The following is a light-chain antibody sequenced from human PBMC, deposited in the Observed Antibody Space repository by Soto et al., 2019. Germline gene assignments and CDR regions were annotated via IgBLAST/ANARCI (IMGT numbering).Light chain of an antibody. CDR1: QTISSF. CDR3: QQYGSSPL. V-gene: IGKV3-20*01. J-gene: IGKJ4*01. Sequence: EIVLTQSPGTLSLSPGAGATLSCRASQTISSFLAWYQQKRGQAPRLLIHGASNRATGIPDRFSGSGSGTDFTLTISRLEPEDFAVYYCQQYGSSPLFGGGTKVDIK. CDR2: GAS.